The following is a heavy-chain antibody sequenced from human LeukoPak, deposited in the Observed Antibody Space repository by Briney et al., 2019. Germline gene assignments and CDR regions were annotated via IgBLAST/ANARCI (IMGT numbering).Heavy chain of an antibody. J-gene: IGHJ5*02. Sequence: ASETLSLTCAVYGGSFSGYYWSWIRQPPGKGLEWIGEINHSGSTNYNPSLKSRVTISVDTSKNQFSLKLSSVTAADTAVYYCARASGYCSSTCCYGVFHRNWFDPWGQGTLVTVSS. CDR3: ARASGYCSSTCCYGVFHRNWFDP. CDR1: GGSFSGYY. CDR2: INHSGST. V-gene: IGHV4-34*01. D-gene: IGHD2-2*01.